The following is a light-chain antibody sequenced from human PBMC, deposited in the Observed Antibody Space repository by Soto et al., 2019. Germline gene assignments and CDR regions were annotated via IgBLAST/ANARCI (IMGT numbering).Light chain of an antibody. Sequence: IQVTQSPSSLSASVGDIVTITCRASQSISSYLNWYQQKPGKAPKLLMNAASTLRSGVPSRFSASGSGTDFTLTISSLQPEDYATYYCQQSYNAPFNFGPGTKVDIK. CDR1: QSISSY. J-gene: IGKJ3*01. V-gene: IGKV1-39*01. CDR2: AAS. CDR3: QQSYNAPFN.